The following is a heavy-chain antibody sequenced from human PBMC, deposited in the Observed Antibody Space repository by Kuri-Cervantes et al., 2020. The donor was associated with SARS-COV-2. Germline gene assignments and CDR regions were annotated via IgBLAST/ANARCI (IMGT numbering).Heavy chain of an antibody. D-gene: IGHD6-19*01. CDR2: ISSSGSTI. Sequence: GESLKISCAASGFTFSSHEMNWVRQAPGKGLEWVSYISSSGSTIYYADSVKGRFTISRDNAKNSLYLQMNSLRAEDTAVYYCARVDPPLIDSSGLTGIDYWGQGTLVTVSS. CDR3: ARVDPPLIDSSGLTGIDY. V-gene: IGHV3-48*03. CDR1: GFTFSSHE. J-gene: IGHJ4*02.